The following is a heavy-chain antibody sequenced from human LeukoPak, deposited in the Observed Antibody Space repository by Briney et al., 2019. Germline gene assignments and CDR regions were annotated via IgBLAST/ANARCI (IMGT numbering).Heavy chain of an antibody. CDR2: ISGSGGST. CDR1: GFTFSSYA. J-gene: IGHJ4*02. CDR3: AKSLELPVSPPPYYFDY. D-gene: IGHD1-7*01. V-gene: IGHV3-23*01. Sequence: GGSLRLSCAASGFTFSSYAMSWVRQAPGKGLEWVSAISGSGGSTYYADSVKGRFTISRDNSKNTLCLQMNSLRAEDTTVYYCAKSLELPVSPPPYYFDYWGQGTLVTVSS.